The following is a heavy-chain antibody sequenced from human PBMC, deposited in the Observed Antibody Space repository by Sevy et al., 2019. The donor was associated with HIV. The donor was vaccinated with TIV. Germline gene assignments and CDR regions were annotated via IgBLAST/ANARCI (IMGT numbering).Heavy chain of an antibody. CDR2: ISYDGSNK. J-gene: IGHJ4*02. V-gene: IGHV3-30*18. CDR3: AKGEGDYYDSSGPLDY. Sequence: GGSLRLSCAASGFTFSSYGMHWIRQAPGKGLEWVAVISYDGSNKYYADSVKGRFTISRDNSKNTLYLQMNSLRAEDTAVYYCAKGEGDYYDSSGPLDYWGQRTLVTVSS. CDR1: GFTFSSYG. D-gene: IGHD3-22*01.